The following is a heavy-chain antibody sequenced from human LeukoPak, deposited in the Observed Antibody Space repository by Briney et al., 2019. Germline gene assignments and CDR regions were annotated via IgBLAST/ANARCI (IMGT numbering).Heavy chain of an antibody. J-gene: IGHJ6*03. CDR1: GFTFSDYY. Sequence: PGGSLRLSCAASGFTFSDYYMSWIRQAPGKGLEWVSYISSSGSTIYYADSVKGRFTISRDNAKNSLYLQMNSLRAEDTAVYYCARPRGYYYYYYMDVWGKGTTVTVSS. CDR3: ARPRGYYYYYYMDV. D-gene: IGHD3-10*01. CDR2: ISSSGSTI. V-gene: IGHV3-11*04.